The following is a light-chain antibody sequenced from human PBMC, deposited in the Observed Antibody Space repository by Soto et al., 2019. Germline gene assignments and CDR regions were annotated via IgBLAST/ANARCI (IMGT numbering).Light chain of an antibody. CDR3: QQYNNWPRT. Sequence: EIVMTQSPATLSVSPGERATLSCRASQSVSSKLGWYQQKPGQAPRLLIYGASIRATGIPARFSGSGSGTEFTLTISSLQSEDFAVYYCQQYNNWPRTFGPGTKLEIK. CDR1: QSVSSK. CDR2: GAS. J-gene: IGKJ2*02. V-gene: IGKV3-15*01.